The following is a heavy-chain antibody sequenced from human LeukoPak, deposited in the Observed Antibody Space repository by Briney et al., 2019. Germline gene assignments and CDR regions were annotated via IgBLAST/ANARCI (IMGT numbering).Heavy chain of an antibody. CDR1: GFTFSSYA. Sequence: PGGSLRLSCSASGFTFSSYAMHWVRQAPGKGLEYVSAISSNGGSTYYADSVKGRFTISRDNSKSTLYLQMSSLRPEGTAVYYCVKDYSSSGYYYGMTSGAKGPRSPSP. CDR3: VKDYSSSGYYYGMTS. V-gene: IGHV3-64D*09. J-gene: IGHJ6*02. D-gene: IGHD6-6*01. CDR2: ISSNGGST.